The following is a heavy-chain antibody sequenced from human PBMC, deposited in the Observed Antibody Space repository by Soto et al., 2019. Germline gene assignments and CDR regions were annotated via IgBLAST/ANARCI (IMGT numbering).Heavy chain of an antibody. V-gene: IGHV1-69*13. D-gene: IGHD6-6*01. J-gene: IGHJ6*02. Sequence: SVKVSCKASGGTFSSYAISWVRQAPGQGLEWMGGIIPIFGTANYAQKFQGRVTITADESTSTAYMELSSLRSEDTAVYYCARDQDSSSSVFYYGMDVWGQGTSVTVSS. CDR3: ARDQDSSSSVFYYGMDV. CDR1: GGTFSSYA. CDR2: IIPIFGTA.